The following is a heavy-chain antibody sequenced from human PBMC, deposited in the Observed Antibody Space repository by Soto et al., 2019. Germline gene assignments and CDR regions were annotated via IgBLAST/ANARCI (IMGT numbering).Heavy chain of an antibody. Sequence: SETLSLTCAVSGASISNYYWSWIRQSPGKGLEWIGYIYYGGSTNYNPSLKSRVTISRDTSKSHFSLQLSSVTAADTAVYYCARGGYPGDCIRSSCQDDIYYGVDVWGQGTTVTVSS. CDR3: ARGGYPGDCIRSSCQDDIYYGVDV. J-gene: IGHJ6*02. D-gene: IGHD2-2*03. CDR1: GASISNYY. V-gene: IGHV4-59*08. CDR2: IYYGGST.